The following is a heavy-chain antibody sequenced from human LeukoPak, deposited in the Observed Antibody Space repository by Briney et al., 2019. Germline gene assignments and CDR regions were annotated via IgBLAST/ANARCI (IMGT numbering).Heavy chain of an antibody. D-gene: IGHD6-19*01. Sequence: SETLSLTCNVSGYSISSGYYWAWIRQSPGKGLEWIGSIYHSGSTYYNPSLKSRVTMSVDKSKNQFSLKLSSVTAADTAVYYCARDRNPGIAVAGENWFDPWGQGTLVTVSS. V-gene: IGHV4-38-2*02. CDR3: ARDRNPGIAVAGENWFDP. CDR1: GYSISSGYY. CDR2: IYHSGST. J-gene: IGHJ5*02.